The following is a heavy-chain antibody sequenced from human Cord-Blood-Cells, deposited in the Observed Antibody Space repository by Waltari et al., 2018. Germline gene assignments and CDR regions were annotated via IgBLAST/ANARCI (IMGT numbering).Heavy chain of an antibody. J-gene: IGHJ4*02. CDR3: AGRTGDRDY. Sequence: QVQLQQWGAGLLKPSATLSLTCAVSGGSFSGYYWSWIRQPPGKGLEWIGEINHSGSTNYNPSLKSRVTISVDTSKNQFSLKLSSVTAADTAVYYCAGRTGDRDYWGQGTLVTVSS. CDR1: GGSFSGYY. D-gene: IGHD7-27*01. CDR2: INHSGST. V-gene: IGHV4-34*01.